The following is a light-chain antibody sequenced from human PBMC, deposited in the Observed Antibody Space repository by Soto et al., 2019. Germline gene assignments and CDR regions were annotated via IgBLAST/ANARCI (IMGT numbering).Light chain of an antibody. CDR3: ATWDGSLPGEV. CDR2: DNN. J-gene: IGLJ3*02. Sequence: QSVLTQSPSVSAAPGPKVTISCSGSSSNIGNNYVSWYQQLPGTAPKLLIYDNNKRPSGIPDRFSGSKSGTSGTLDIPGLQTGDEAEYYCATWDGSLPGEVFGGGTKLTVL. V-gene: IGLV1-51*01. CDR1: SSNIGNNY.